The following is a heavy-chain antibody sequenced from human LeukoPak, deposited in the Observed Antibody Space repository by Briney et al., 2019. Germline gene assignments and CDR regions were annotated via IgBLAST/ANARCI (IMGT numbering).Heavy chain of an antibody. CDR2: INHSGST. CDR3: ARVVKVGYAWGSYPPKYFDY. D-gene: IGHD3-16*02. CDR1: GGSFSGYY. J-gene: IGHJ4*02. Sequence: SETLSLTCAVYGGSFSGYYWSWIRQPPGKGLEWIGEINHSGSTNYNPSLKSRVTISVDTSKNQFSLKLSSVTAADTAVYYCARVVKVGYAWGSYPPKYFDYWGQGTLVTVSS. V-gene: IGHV4-34*01.